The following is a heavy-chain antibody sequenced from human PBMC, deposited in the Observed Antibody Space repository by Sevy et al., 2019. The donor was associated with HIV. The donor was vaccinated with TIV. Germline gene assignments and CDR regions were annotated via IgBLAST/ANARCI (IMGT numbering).Heavy chain of an antibody. J-gene: IGHJ4*02. V-gene: IGHV3-30-3*01. CDR2: ISYDGTNK. CDR1: GFTFSSYA. Sequence: GGSLRLSCAASGFTFSSYAMHWVRQAPGKGLEWVAVISYDGTNKYYADSVKGRFTISRDNSKNTLYLQMNSLRAEDTAGYYCARGSGYDSDFDYWGQGTLVTVSS. CDR3: ARGSGYDSDFDY. D-gene: IGHD5-12*01.